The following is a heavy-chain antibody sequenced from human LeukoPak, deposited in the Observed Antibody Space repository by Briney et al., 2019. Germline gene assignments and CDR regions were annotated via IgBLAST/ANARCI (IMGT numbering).Heavy chain of an antibody. CDR1: GYTFTSYD. Sequence: GASVKVSCKASGYTFTSYDINWVRQAPGQGLEWMGWINTNTGNPTYAQGFTGRFVFSLDTSVSTAYLQISSLKAEDTAVYYCASVLIAVAGTWGDAFDIWGQGTMVTVSS. V-gene: IGHV7-4-1*02. D-gene: IGHD6-19*01. CDR3: ASVLIAVAGTWGDAFDI. CDR2: INTNTGNP. J-gene: IGHJ3*02.